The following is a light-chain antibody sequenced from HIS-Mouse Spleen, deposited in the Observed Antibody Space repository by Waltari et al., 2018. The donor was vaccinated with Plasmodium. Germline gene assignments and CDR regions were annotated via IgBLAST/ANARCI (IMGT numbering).Light chain of an antibody. CDR2: GAS. Sequence: EIVMTQSQATLSVSPGERATISCRASQSVSINLAWYQQKPGQAPRLLIYGASTRATGIPARFSGSGSGTEFTLTISSLQSEDFAVYYCQQYNNWSFTFGPGTKVDIK. CDR3: QQYNNWSFT. V-gene: IGKV3-15*01. CDR1: QSVSIN. J-gene: IGKJ3*01.